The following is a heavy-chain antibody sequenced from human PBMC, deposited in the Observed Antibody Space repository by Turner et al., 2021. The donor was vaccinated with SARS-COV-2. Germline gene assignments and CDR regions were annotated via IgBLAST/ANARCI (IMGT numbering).Heavy chain of an antibody. CDR2: INPNRGGT. Sequence: QVQLVQTGAEVQEPGASVKVSCKASGYTFTGQSLHWVREAPGQGLEWIGWINPNRGGTNYAQKFQGRVTMTRDTSIITAYMELSRLISDDTAVYYCARVESIAVAGTQYFDYWGQGTLVTVSS. D-gene: IGHD6-19*01. V-gene: IGHV1-2*02. CDR1: GYTFTGQS. J-gene: IGHJ4*02. CDR3: ARVESIAVAGTQYFDY.